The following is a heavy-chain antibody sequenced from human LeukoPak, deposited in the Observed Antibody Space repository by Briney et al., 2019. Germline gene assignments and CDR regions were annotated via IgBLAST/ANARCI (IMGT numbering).Heavy chain of an antibody. CDR3: AKYKLRAPDY. V-gene: IGHV3-30-3*02. Sequence: GGSLRLSCAASGFTFSSYAMHWVRQAPGKGLEWVAVISYDGSNKYYADSVKGRFTISRDNSKNTLYLQMNSLRAEDTAVYYCAKYKLRAPDYWGQGTLVTVSS. CDR1: GFTFSSYA. CDR2: ISYDGSNK. J-gene: IGHJ4*02. D-gene: IGHD1-7*01.